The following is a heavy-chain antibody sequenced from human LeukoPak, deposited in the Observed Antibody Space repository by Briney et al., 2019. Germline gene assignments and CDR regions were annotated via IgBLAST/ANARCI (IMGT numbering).Heavy chain of an antibody. Sequence: PSETLSLTCAVYGGSFSGYYWSWIRQPPGKGLEWIGEINHSGSTNYNPSLKSRVTISVDTSKNQFSLKLSSVTAADTAVYYCAKSVLRGYSGYDWPNHFDYWGQGTLVTVSS. V-gene: IGHV4-34*01. CDR2: INHSGST. CDR3: AKSVLRGYSGYDWPNHFDY. J-gene: IGHJ4*02. D-gene: IGHD5-12*01. CDR1: GGSFSGYY.